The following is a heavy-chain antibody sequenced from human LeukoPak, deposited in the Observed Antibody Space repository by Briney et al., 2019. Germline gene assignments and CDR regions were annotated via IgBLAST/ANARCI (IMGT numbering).Heavy chain of an antibody. D-gene: IGHD5-18*01. CDR1: GGTFSSYA. CDR2: IIPIFGTA. J-gene: IGHJ4*02. CDR3: ARGRKWIQLPN. V-gene: IGHV1-69*13. Sequence: ASVKVSCKASGGTFSSYAISWVRQAPGQGLEWMGGIIPIFGTANYAQKFQGRVTITADESTSTAYMELSSLRSEDAAVYYCARGRKWIQLPNWGQGTLVTVSS.